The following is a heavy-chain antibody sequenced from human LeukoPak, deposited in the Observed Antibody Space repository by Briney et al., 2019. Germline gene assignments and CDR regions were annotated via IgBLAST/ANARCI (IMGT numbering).Heavy chain of an antibody. D-gene: IGHD2/OR15-2a*01. J-gene: IGHJ3*02. CDR1: GGSITGYY. CDR3: ARRTTGSRGDAFDI. CDR2: IYYSGST. V-gene: IGHV4-59*08. Sequence: SETLSFTCSVSGGSITGYYWSWIRQPPGKGLECIGYIYYSGSTNYNPSLGSRVTISVDTSKSQFSLKLSSVTAADTAVYYCARRTTGSRGDAFDIWGQGTMVTVSS.